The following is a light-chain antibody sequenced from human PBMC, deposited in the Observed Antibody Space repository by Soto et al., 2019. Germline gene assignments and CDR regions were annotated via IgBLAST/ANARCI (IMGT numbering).Light chain of an antibody. CDR2: GAS. V-gene: IGKV3-15*01. Sequence: EIVMSQSPATLSVSPGEGDTLSCSASQVIGSSLAWYQQKRGQTSRLIIYGASTRATGVPARFSGSASGTSFTLTVTSLHSEDFAVYYCQHYANWPLTFCGGTKVESK. CDR1: QVIGSS. CDR3: QHYANWPLT. J-gene: IGKJ4*01.